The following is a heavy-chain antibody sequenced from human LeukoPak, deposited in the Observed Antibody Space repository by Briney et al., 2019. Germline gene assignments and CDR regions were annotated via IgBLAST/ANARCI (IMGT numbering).Heavy chain of an antibody. CDR3: AREVLAAAYNWFDP. J-gene: IGHJ5*02. CDR2: IYHSGIT. V-gene: IGHV4-30-2*01. CDR1: GGSISSGDYS. D-gene: IGHD6-13*01. Sequence: PSQTLSLTCAVSGGSISSGDYSWSWLRQPPGKGLEWIGYIYHSGITYYNPSLKSRVTISVDRSKNQFSLKLSSVTAADTAVYYCAREVLAAAYNWFDPWGQGTLVTVSS.